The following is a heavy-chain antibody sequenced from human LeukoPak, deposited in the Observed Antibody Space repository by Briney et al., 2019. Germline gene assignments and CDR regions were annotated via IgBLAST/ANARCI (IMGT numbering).Heavy chain of an antibody. D-gene: IGHD2-2*01. J-gene: IGHJ4*02. Sequence: PGGSLRLSCAASGLNFNVYGMHWVRQAPGKGLEWVAFIRYDATNAYYSDSVKGRFTISRANSKNTLYLQMTSLRAEDTAVYYCAPWICSTTSCYLVFWGQGTLVTVSS. CDR1: GLNFNVYG. CDR3: APWICSTTSCYLVF. V-gene: IGHV3-30*02. CDR2: IRYDATNA.